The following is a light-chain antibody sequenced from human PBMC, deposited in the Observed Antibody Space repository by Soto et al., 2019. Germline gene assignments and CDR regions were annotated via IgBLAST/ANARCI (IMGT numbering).Light chain of an antibody. CDR3: CSYAGGYTHAV. J-gene: IGLJ2*01. Sequence: QSALTQPRSVSGPPGQSVSISCSGTISDVGTYNYVSWYQQHPGKAPKLMIYDVSKRPSGVPDRFSGSKSGNTASLTISGLQAEDEADYYCCSYAGGYTHAVFGGGTQLTV. CDR2: DVS. CDR1: ISDVGTYNY. V-gene: IGLV2-11*01.